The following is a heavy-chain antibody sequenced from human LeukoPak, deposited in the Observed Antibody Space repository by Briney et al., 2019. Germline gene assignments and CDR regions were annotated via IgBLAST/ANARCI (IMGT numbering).Heavy chain of an antibody. J-gene: IGHJ5*02. V-gene: IGHV3-21*01. CDR1: GFTFSSYS. CDR2: ISSSSSYI. Sequence: GGSLRLSCAASGFTFSSYSMNWVRQAPGKGLEWVSSISSSSSYIYYADSVKGRFTISRDNAKNSLYLQMNSLRAEDTAVYYCAGDRGLLYSHWFDPWGQGTLVTVSS. CDR3: AGDRGLLYSHWFDP. D-gene: IGHD3-10*01.